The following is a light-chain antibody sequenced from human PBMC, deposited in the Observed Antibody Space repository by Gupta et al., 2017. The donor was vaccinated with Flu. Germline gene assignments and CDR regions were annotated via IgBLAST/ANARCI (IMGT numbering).Light chain of an antibody. CDR1: QTIFSSY. V-gene: IGKV3-20*01. Sequence: EIVFTQSPGTLSLSPGERATLSCRTSQTIFSSYLGWYQQKPGQAPRLLIYGASSRATGIPDRFSGSGSGTDFTLTISRLEPEDFAVYYCQQYDSSAYSFGQGTKLEIK. CDR2: GAS. CDR3: QQYDSSAYS. J-gene: IGKJ2*03.